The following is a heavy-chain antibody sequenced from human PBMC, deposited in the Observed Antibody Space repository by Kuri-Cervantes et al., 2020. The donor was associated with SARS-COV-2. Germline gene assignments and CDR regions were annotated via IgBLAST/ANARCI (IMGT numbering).Heavy chain of an antibody. J-gene: IGHJ3*02. CDR2: IIPIFGIA. Sequence: SVKVSCKASGGTFSSYAISWVRQAPGQGLEWMGRIIPIFGIANYAQKFQGRVTITADKSTSAAYMELRSLRSDDTAVYYCARGEGAAPDLDAFDIWGQGTMVTVSS. CDR1: GGTFSSYA. D-gene: IGHD1-26*01. CDR3: ARGEGAAPDLDAFDI. V-gene: IGHV1-69*04.